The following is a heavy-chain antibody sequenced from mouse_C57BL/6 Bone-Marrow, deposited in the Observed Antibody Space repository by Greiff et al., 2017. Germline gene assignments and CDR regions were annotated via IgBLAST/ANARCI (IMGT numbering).Heavy chain of an antibody. V-gene: IGHV1-62-2*01. J-gene: IGHJ3*01. CDR2: FYPGSGSI. CDR3: TRHDYYSNYFWFAY. CDR1: GYTFTEYT. Sequence: QVQLQQSGAELVKPGASVTLSCTASGYTFTEYTIHWVKQRSGQGLEWIGWFYPGSGSIKYTEKFKDKATLTADKSSSTVYMELSRLTSEDSAVYVCTRHDYYSNYFWFAYWGQGTLVTVSA. D-gene: IGHD2-5*01.